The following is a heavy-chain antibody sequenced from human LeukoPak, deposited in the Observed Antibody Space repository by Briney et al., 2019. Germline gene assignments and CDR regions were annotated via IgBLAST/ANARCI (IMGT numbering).Heavy chain of an antibody. CDR2: IIPILGIA. CDR1: GGTFSSYA. Sequence: SVKVSCKASGGTFSSYAISWVRQAPGQGLEWMGRIIPILGIANYAQKFQGRVTITADKSTSTAYMELSSLRSEDTAVYYCARVATSEDFDYWGRGTLVTVSS. CDR3: ARVATSEDFDY. V-gene: IGHV1-69*04. J-gene: IGHJ4*02.